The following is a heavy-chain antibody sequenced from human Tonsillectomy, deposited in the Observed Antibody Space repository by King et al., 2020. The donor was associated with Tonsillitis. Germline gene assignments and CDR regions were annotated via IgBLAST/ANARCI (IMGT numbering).Heavy chain of an antibody. CDR3: ARQGHYDFWSGYYTPNYFDY. J-gene: IGHJ4*02. D-gene: IGHD3-3*01. CDR2: IYYSGST. V-gene: IGHV4-39*01. Sequence: QLQESGPGLVKPSETLSLTCTVSGGSISSSSYYWGWIRQPPGKGREWIGSIYYSGSTYYNPSLKSRVTISVDTSKNQFSLKLSSVTAADTAVYYCARQGHYDFWSGYYTPNYFDYWGQGTLVTVSS. CDR1: GGSISSSSYY.